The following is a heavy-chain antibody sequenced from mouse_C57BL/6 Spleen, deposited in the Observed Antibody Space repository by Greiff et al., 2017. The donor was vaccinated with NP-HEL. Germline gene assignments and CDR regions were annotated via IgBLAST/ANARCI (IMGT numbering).Heavy chain of an antibody. Sequence: VQLQQPGAELVRPGSSVKLSCKASGYTFTSYWMDWVKQRPGQGLEWIGNIYPSDSETHYNQKFKDKATLTVDKSSSTAYMQLSSLTSEDSAVYYCARRSGSYYDYWGQGTTLTVSS. V-gene: IGHV1-61*01. CDR2: IYPSDSET. J-gene: IGHJ2*01. CDR3: ARRSGSYYDY. D-gene: IGHD4-1*01. CDR1: GYTFTSYW.